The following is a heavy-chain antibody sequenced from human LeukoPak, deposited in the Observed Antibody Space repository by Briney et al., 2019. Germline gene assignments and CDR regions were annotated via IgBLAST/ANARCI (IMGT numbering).Heavy chain of an antibody. Sequence: GASVKVSCKVSGYSLTELSMHWVRQAPGKGLEWMGGFDPRNGGTYFAQNFQGRVPLTEDTSTDTSSMELRSLKSDDTAVYYCTTSGRQSCSPSSCYMPFDYWGQGSLVTVSS. CDR1: GYSLTELS. CDR2: FDPRNGGT. V-gene: IGHV1-24*01. CDR3: TTSGRQSCSPSSCYMPFDY. D-gene: IGHD2-2*02. J-gene: IGHJ4*02.